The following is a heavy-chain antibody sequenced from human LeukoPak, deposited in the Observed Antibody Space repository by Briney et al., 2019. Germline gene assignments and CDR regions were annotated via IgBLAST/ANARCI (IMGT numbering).Heavy chain of an antibody. J-gene: IGHJ6*03. V-gene: IGHV4-34*01. D-gene: IGHD1-14*01. CDR3: SRLLPAGINYYYYYMDV. CDR1: GGSFSGYY. Sequence: PSETLSLTCAVYGGSFSGYYWSWIRQPPGKGLEWIGEINHSGSTNYNPSLKSRVTISVDTSKNQFSLKLSSVTAADPAVYYLSRLLPAGINYYYYYMDVWGKGTTVTISS. CDR2: INHSGST.